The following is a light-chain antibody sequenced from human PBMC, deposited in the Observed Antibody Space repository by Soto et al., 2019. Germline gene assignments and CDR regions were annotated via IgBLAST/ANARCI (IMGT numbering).Light chain of an antibody. CDR2: KAS. CDR3: QQYNSYSRT. Sequence: DIQETRVPSTVCSSVGERVTITGLASQSISSWLAWYQQKPGKAPKLLIYKASSLESGVPSRFSGSGSGTEFTLTISSLQPDDFATYYCQQYNSYSRTFGQGTKVDIK. CDR1: QSISSW. V-gene: IGKV1-5*03. J-gene: IGKJ1*01.